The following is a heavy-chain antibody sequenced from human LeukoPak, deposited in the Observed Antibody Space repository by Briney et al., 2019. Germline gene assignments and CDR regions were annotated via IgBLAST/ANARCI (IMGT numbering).Heavy chain of an antibody. CDR1: GGSISSYY. CDR3: AIEWVN. CDR2: IYYSGST. Sequence: SETLSLTCTVSGGSISSYYWSWIRQPPGKGLEWIGYIYYSGSTYYNPSLKSRVTISVDTSKNQFSLKLSSVTAADTAVYYCAIEWVNWGQGTLVTVSS. D-gene: IGHD2-8*01. V-gene: IGHV4-59*12. J-gene: IGHJ4*02.